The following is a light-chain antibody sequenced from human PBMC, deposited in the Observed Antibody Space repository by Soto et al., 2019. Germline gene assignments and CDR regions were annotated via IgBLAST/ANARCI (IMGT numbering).Light chain of an antibody. CDR1: QSVSSSY. J-gene: IGKJ2*01. Sequence: EIVLTQSPGTLSLSPGERATLSCRASQSVSSSYLAWYQQKPGQAPRLLIYGASSRATGIPDRFSGSGSGTDFTLTISRLEPEDSAVYYCQQYGSSPGTFGPGTKLEIK. V-gene: IGKV3-20*01. CDR3: QQYGSSPGT. CDR2: GAS.